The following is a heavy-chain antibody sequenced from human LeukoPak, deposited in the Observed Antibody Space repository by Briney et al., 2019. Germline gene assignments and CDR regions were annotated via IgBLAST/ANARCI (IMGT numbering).Heavy chain of an antibody. D-gene: IGHD3-9*01. CDR3: ARNFDWLPALDY. CDR2: ISSSSGTI. J-gene: IGHJ4*02. CDR1: GFTFSGYS. Sequence: GGSLRLSCAVSGFTFSGYSMNWVRQAPGKGLEWVSYISSSSGTIYYADSVKGRFTISRDNAKNSLYLQMNSLRDEDTAVYYCARNFDWLPALDYWGQGTLVTVSS. V-gene: IGHV3-48*02.